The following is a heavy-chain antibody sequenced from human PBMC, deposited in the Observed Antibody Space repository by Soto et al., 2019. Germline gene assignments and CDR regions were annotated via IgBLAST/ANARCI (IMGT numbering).Heavy chain of an antibody. CDR2: ISGSGGST. V-gene: IGHV3-23*01. Sequence: GGSLRLSCAASGFTFSSYAMSWVRQAPGKGLEWVSAISGSGGSTYYADSVKGRFTISRDNSKNTLYLQMNSLRAEDTAVYYCAKAGHYDFWSGYYYYYYMDVWGKGTTVTVSS. J-gene: IGHJ6*03. CDR1: GFTFSSYA. D-gene: IGHD3-3*01. CDR3: AKAGHYDFWSGYYYYYYMDV.